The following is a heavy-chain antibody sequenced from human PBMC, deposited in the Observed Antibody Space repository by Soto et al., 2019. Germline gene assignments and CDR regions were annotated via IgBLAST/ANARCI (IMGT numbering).Heavy chain of an antibody. Sequence: QVQLVQSGAEVKKPGSSVKVSCKASGGTFSSYAISWVRQAPGQGLEWMGGIIPIFGTANYAQKFQGRVTITADESTSTAYMELSSLRSEDTAVYYCARDGSRSGGYNPRNWYFDLWGRGTLVTVSS. J-gene: IGHJ2*01. V-gene: IGHV1-69*12. CDR3: ARDGSRSGGYNPRNWYFDL. CDR2: IIPIFGTA. CDR1: GGTFSSYA. D-gene: IGHD2-15*01.